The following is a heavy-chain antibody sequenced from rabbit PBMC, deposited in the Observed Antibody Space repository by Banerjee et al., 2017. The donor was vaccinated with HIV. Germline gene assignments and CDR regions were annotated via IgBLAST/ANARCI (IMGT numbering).Heavy chain of an antibody. J-gene: IGHJ3*01. CDR2: IYTGSGST. V-gene: IGHV1S40*01. Sequence: QSLEESGGDLVKPGASLTLTCTASGFSFSSNAMCWVRQAPGKGLEWIGCIYTGSGSTYYASWAKGRFTISKTSSTTVTLQMTSLTAADTATYFCARWDAGYAAYGYATDGRLDLWGQGTLVTVS. CDR3: ARWDAGYAAYGYATDGRLDL. D-gene: IGHD6-1*01. CDR1: GFSFSSNA.